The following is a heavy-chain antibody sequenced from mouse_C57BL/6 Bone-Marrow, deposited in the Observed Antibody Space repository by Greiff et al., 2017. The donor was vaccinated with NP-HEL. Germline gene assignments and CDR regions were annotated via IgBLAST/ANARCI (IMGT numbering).Heavy chain of an antibody. CDR2: IRYDGSN. D-gene: IGHD1-1*01. CDR1: GYSFTSGYY. Sequence: EVQLMESGPGLVKPSQSLTLTCSVTGYSFTSGYYRNWIRQLPGNQLEWMGYIRYDGSNNYNPSLKNRISITRDTSKNQFFLKLNSVTTEDTATYYCARGLVRASWFAYWGQGTLVTVSA. V-gene: IGHV3-6*01. J-gene: IGHJ3*01. CDR3: ARGLVRASWFAY.